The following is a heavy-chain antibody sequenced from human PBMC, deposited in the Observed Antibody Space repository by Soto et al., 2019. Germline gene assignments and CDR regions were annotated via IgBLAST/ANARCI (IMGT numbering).Heavy chain of an antibody. CDR2: ISAGSSDT. J-gene: IGHJ6*02. CDR3: AQVPGARNYYFYGMDV. Sequence: LRLSCAASGLSFSDNAMSWVRQAPGKGLEWVSTISAGSSDTFYADSVKGRFTISRDNSKNTLFLQMNSVRADDTAVYYCAQVPGARNYYFYGMDVWGQGTTVTVSS. V-gene: IGHV3-23*01. CDR1: GLSFSDNA.